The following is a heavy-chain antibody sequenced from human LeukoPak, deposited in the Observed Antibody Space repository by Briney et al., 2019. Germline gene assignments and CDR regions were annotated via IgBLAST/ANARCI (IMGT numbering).Heavy chain of an antibody. CDR2: IYFSGST. J-gene: IGHJ6*03. CDR1: GGSISNSHYY. Sequence: SETLSLTCTVSGGSISNSHYYWGWIRQPPGKGLEWIGTIYFSGSTYYKPSLKSRVTISVDTSKNQFSLKLSSLTAADTAVYYCATFIMVRGVPNYYYYYMDVWGKGTTVTVSS. V-gene: IGHV4-39*07. CDR3: ATFIMVRGVPNYYYYYMDV. D-gene: IGHD3-10*01.